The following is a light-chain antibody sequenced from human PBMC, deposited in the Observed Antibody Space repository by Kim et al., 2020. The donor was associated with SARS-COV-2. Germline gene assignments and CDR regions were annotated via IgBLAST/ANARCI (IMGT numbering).Light chain of an antibody. CDR2: LNSDGSH. J-gene: IGLJ3*02. CDR3: QTWGTGIWV. V-gene: IGLV4-69*01. CDR1: GGHSTNA. Sequence: QLVLTQSPSASASLGASVKLTCTLSGGHSTNAIAWHQQQPEKGPRYLMKLNSDGSHSKGDGIPDRFSGSTSGAERYLTISSLQSEDEADSYCQTWGTGIWVFGGGTQLTVL.